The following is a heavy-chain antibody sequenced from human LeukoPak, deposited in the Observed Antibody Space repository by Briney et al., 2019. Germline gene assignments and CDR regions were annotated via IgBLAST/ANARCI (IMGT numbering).Heavy chain of an antibody. D-gene: IGHD2-2*01. CDR3: TKDRYCTTTTCPFDY. CDR1: GLTFDEYA. V-gene: IGHV3-43*02. CDR2: ITGDGGST. J-gene: IGHJ4*02. Sequence: GGSLRLSCAAPGLTFDEYAMHWVRQAPAKGLERLSLITGDGGSTYYADSVKGRFTISRDNSKNSLYLQMNSLRTEDTALYFCTKDRYCTTTTCPFDYWGQVTLVTVSS.